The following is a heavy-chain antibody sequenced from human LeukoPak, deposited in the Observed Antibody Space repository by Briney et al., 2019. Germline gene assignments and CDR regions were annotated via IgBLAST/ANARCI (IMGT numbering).Heavy chain of an antibody. V-gene: IGHV3-30*03. CDR1: GFTFSSYA. CDR3: AREWGAAADY. D-gene: IGHD6-13*01. Sequence: GGSPRLSCAASGFTFSSYAMSWVRQAPGKGLEWVAVMSYDGKNNYYADPVKGRFTLSRDTSKNTLYVQINSLRREDTAVYYCAREWGAAADYWGQGTLVTVSS. CDR2: MSYDGKNN. J-gene: IGHJ4*02.